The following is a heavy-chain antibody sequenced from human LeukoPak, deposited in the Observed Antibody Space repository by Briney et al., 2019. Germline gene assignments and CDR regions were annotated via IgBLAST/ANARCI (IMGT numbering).Heavy chain of an antibody. V-gene: IGHV1-8*02. CDR1: GYTFTNNW. J-gene: IGHJ4*02. CDR3: ARGSADYGEIFDY. Sequence: GASVKVSCKTSGYTFTNNWMHWVRQATGQGLEWMGWMNPNSGNTGYAQKFQGRVTMTRNTSISTAYMELSSLRSEDTAVYYCARGSADYGEIFDYWGQGTLVTVSS. D-gene: IGHD4-17*01. CDR2: MNPNSGNT.